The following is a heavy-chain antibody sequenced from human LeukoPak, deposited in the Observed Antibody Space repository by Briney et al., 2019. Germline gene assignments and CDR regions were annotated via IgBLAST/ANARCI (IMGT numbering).Heavy chain of an antibody. CDR1: GYTLTGYY. Sequence: ASVKVSCKASGYTLTGYYMHWVRQAPGQGLEWMGWINPNSGGTNYAQKFQGRVTMTRDTSISTAYMELSRLRSDDTAVYYCARSIVVVPAAIENWFDPWGQGTLVTVSS. D-gene: IGHD2-2*01. V-gene: IGHV1-2*02. CDR3: ARSIVVVPAAIENWFDP. J-gene: IGHJ5*02. CDR2: INPNSGGT.